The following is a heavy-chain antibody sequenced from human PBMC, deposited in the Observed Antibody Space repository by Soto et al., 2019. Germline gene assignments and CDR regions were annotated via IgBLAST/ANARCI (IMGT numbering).Heavy chain of an antibody. CDR1: GFTFSSYA. J-gene: IGHJ6*02. V-gene: IGHV3-23*01. Sequence: EVQLLESGGGLVQPGGSLRLSCAASGFTFSSYAMSWVRQAPGKGLEWVSAISGSGGSTYYADSVKGRFTISRDNSKNTLYLQMNSLRAEDTAVYYCAKDPGCSSTSRPKPHYGMDVWGQGTTVTVSS. CDR2: ISGSGGST. CDR3: AKDPGCSSTSRPKPHYGMDV. D-gene: IGHD2-2*01.